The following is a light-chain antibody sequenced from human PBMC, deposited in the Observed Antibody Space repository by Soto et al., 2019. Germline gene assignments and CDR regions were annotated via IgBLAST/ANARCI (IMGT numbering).Light chain of an antibody. CDR3: QTWVTGIHI. Sequence: QAVVTQSPSASASLGASVKLTCTLSSGHSNYAIAWHQQQPDKGPRFLMKLNSDGSHSKGDGIPDRFSGSSSGAERYLTISTLQSEDEADYYCQTWVTGIHIFGGGTQLTVL. V-gene: IGLV4-69*01. CDR1: SGHSNYA. J-gene: IGLJ2*01. CDR2: LNSDGSH.